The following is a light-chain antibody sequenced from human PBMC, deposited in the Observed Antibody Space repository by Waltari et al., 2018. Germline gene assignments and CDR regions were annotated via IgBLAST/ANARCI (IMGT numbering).Light chain of an antibody. V-gene: IGLV1-40*01. J-gene: IGLJ2*01. CDR1: SSNIGAPDN. CDR3: QSYDSSLRGAV. CDR2: ANH. Sequence: QSVLTQPPSVSGAPSQRVTISCTWSSSNIGAPDNVPWYQLSPGNAPKLIIQANHKRPSGVPDRFSASKSGASASLAITGLQVEDEAEYFCQSYDSSLRGAVFGGGTKVTVL.